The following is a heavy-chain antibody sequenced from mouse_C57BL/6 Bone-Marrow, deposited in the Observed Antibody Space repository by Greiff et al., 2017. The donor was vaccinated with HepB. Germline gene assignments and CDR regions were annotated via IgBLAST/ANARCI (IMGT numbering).Heavy chain of an antibody. V-gene: IGHV1-82*01. Sequence: VKLMESGPELVKPGASVKISCKASGYAFSSSWMNWVKQRPGKGLEWIGRIYPGDGDTNYNGKFKGKATLTADKSSSTAYMQLSSLTSEDSAVYFCAIYYDYDRDYWGQGTLVTVSA. CDR2: IYPGDGDT. D-gene: IGHD2-4*01. CDR1: GYAFSSSW. CDR3: AIYYDYDRDY. J-gene: IGHJ3*01.